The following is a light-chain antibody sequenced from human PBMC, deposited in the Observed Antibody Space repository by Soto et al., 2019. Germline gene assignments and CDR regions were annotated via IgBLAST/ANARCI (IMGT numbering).Light chain of an antibody. CDR1: QGIGNA. J-gene: IGKJ1*01. CDR2: GAS. Sequence: DIQMTQSPSSLSASFGDRLTITCRASQGIGNALGWYQQKPGKPPKVLIYGASNLQSGVPPRFSGSGSETDFTLTISSLQPEDFATYSCQQSYSTTWTFDQGTKVDIK. CDR3: QQSYSTTWT. V-gene: IGKV1-39*01.